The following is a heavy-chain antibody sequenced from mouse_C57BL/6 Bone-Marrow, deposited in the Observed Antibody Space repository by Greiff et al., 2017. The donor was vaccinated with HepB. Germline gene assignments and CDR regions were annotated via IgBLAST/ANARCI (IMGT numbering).Heavy chain of an antibody. CDR3: ARDRYGYLSYYAMDY. V-gene: IGHV14-2*01. CDR2: IDPEDGET. D-gene: IGHD2-2*01. J-gene: IGHJ4*01. CDR1: GFNIKDYY. Sequence: EVKLVESGAELVKPGASVKLSCTASGFNIKDYYMHWVKQRTEQGLEWIGRIDPEDGETKYAPKFQGKATITADTSSNTAYLQLSSLTSEDTAVYYCARDRYGYLSYYAMDYWGQGTSVTVSS.